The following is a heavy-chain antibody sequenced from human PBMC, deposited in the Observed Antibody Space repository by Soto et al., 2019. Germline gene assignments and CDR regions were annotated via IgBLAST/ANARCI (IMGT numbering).Heavy chain of an antibody. J-gene: IGHJ3*02. CDR3: ARVRVLTIFGVVKIDAFDT. V-gene: IGHV1-3*01. Sequence: QVQLVQSGAEVKKPGASVKVSCKASGYTFTSYAMHWVRQAPGQRLEWMGWINAGNGNTKYSQKFQGRVTITRDTSASTAYMELSSLRSEDTAVYYCARVRVLTIFGVVKIDAFDTWGQGTMVTVSS. CDR1: GYTFTSYA. D-gene: IGHD3-3*01. CDR2: INAGNGNT.